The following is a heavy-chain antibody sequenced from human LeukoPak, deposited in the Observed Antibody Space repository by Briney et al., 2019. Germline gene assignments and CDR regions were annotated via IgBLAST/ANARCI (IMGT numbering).Heavy chain of an antibody. CDR3: TTDRITGTTEGVDAFDI. J-gene: IGHJ3*02. D-gene: IGHD1-7*01. Sequence: GGSLRLSCAASGFTFSSYAMSWVRQAPGKGLEWVGRIKSKTDGGTTDYAAPVKGRFTISRDDSKNTLYLQMNSLKTEDTAVYYCTTDRITGTTEGVDAFDIWGQGTMVTVSS. CDR1: GFTFSSYA. CDR2: IKSKTDGGTT. V-gene: IGHV3-15*01.